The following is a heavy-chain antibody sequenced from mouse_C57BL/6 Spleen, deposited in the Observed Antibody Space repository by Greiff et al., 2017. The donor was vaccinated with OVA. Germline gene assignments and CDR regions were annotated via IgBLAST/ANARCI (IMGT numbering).Heavy chain of an antibody. V-gene: IGHV5-16*01. D-gene: IGHD1-1*01. CDR1: GFTFSDYY. CDR3: ARGVYYYGSSYDAWFAY. J-gene: IGHJ3*01. CDR2: INYDGSST. Sequence: EVKLVESEGGLVQPGSSMKLSCTASGFTFSDYYMAWVRQVPEKGLEWVANINYDGSSTYYLDSLKSRFIISRDNAKNILYLQMSSLKSEDTATYYCARGVYYYGSSYDAWFAYWGQGTLVTVSA.